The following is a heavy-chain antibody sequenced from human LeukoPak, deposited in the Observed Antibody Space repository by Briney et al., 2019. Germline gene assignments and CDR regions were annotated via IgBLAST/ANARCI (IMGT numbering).Heavy chain of an antibody. V-gene: IGHV3-48*03. CDR1: GFTFSSYE. D-gene: IGHD2-2*01. J-gene: IGHJ4*02. CDR2: ISSSGSSI. Sequence: QPGGSLRLSCAASGFTFSSYEMNWVRQAPGKGLEWVSYISSSGSSINYADSVKGRFTISRDNAKNSLYLQMNSLRAEDTAVYYCASGYQLLYYWGQGTWSPSPQ. CDR3: ASGYQLLYY.